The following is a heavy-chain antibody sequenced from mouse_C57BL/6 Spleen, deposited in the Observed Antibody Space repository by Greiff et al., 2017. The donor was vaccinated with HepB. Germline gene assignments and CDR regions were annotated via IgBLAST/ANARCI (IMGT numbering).Heavy chain of an antibody. CDR3: ARGTYYSNDYAMDY. Sequence: QVQLKESGTELVKPGASVKLSCKASGYTFTSYWMHWVKQRPGQGLEWIGNINPSNGGTNYNEKFKSRATLTVDKSSSTAYMQLSSLTSEDSAVYYCARGTYYSNDYAMDYWGQRTSVTVSS. CDR2: INPSNGGT. CDR1: GYTFTSYW. J-gene: IGHJ4*01. D-gene: IGHD2-5*01. V-gene: IGHV1-53*01.